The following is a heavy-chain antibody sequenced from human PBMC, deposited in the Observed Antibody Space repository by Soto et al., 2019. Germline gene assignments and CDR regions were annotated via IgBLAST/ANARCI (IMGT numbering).Heavy chain of an antibody. Sequence: EVQLLESGGDLVQPGGSLRLSCVASGFYFSAYALAWVRQAPGKGLECISGISGDGKATHYAESVRGRFTISRDNSKNKVYLRMDSLRAEDTALYYCAKEVTSCCYPGFDSWGQGTLVTVSS. D-gene: IGHD2-21*01. CDR3: AKEVTSCCYPGFDS. CDR1: GFYFSAYA. V-gene: IGHV3-23*01. CDR2: ISGDGKAT. J-gene: IGHJ4*02.